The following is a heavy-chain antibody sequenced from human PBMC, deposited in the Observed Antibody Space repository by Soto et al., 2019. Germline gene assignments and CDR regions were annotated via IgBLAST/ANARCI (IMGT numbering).Heavy chain of an antibody. CDR3: AREFMAAPGGYYGMDV. Sequence: ASVKVSCKASGYTFTGYYMHWVRQAPGQGLEWMGWINPNSGGTNYAQKFQGWVTMTRDTSISTAYMELSRLRSDDTAVYYCAREFMAAPGGYYGMDVGGQGPTVTVSS. V-gene: IGHV1-2*04. D-gene: IGHD6-13*01. CDR1: GYTFTGYY. J-gene: IGHJ6*02. CDR2: INPNSGGT.